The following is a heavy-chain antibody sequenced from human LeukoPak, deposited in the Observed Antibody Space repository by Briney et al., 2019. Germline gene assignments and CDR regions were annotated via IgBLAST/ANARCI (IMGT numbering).Heavy chain of an antibody. CDR1: GFTFSSYW. J-gene: IGHJ4*02. V-gene: IGHV4-39*01. Sequence: GSLRLSCAASGFTFSSYWMSWVRQSPGKGLEWIGSIYYSGSTYYNPSLKSRVTISVDTSKNQFSLNLSSVTAADTAVYYCARRGLIDYWGQGTLVTVSS. CDR3: ARRGLIDY. CDR2: IYYSGST. D-gene: IGHD3/OR15-3a*01.